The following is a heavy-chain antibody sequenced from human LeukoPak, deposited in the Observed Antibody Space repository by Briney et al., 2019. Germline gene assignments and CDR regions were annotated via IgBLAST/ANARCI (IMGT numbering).Heavy chain of an antibody. CDR3: ARICSSTDCLIPD. CDR1: GLTFSRHW. D-gene: IGHD2-2*01. Sequence: PGGSLSLSCEASGLTFSRHWMHWVGQAPGKGLVWFSRINSDGSGTNYADFVKGRFTISRDNAKNTVYLQINSLRDEDTAVYYCARICSSTDCLIPDWGQGTLVTVSS. V-gene: IGHV3-74*01. CDR2: INSDGSGT. J-gene: IGHJ4*02.